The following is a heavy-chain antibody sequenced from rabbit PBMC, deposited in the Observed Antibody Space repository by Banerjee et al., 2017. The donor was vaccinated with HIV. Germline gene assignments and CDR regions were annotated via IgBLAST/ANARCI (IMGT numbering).Heavy chain of an antibody. Sequence: QSLEESGGDLVKPGASLTLTCTASGFSFSSYYYMCWVRQAPGKGLEWIACIYTDNGNTYYASWAKGRFTITRSTSLNTVTLQLNSLTAADTATYFCARGGYSYGDYGYGLWGQGTLVTVS. D-gene: IGHD6-1*01. J-gene: IGHJ3*01. V-gene: IGHV1S40*01. CDR1: GFSFSSYYY. CDR2: IYTDNGNT. CDR3: ARGGYSYGDYGYGL.